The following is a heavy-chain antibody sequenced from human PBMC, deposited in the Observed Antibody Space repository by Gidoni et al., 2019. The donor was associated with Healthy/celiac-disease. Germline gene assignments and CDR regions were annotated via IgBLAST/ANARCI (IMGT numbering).Heavy chain of an antibody. J-gene: IGHJ3*02. CDR2: IKQDGSEK. Sequence: EVQLVESGGGLVQPGGSLRLSCAASGFTFSSYWMSWVRQAPGKGLEWVANIKQDGSEKYYVDSVKGRFTISRDNAKNSLYLQMNSLRAEDTAVYYCARVFDFWSGIDAFDIWGQGTMVTVSS. D-gene: IGHD3-3*01. CDR3: ARVFDFWSGIDAFDI. V-gene: IGHV3-7*01. CDR1: GFTFSSYW.